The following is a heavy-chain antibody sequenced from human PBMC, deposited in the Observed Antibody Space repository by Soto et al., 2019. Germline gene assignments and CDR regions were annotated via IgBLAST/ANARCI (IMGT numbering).Heavy chain of an antibody. CDR2: IWYDGSNK. CDR1: GFTFSSYG. CDR3: ATSNPGGWPSSVWHYYGMDV. Sequence: QVPLVESGGGVVQPGRSLRLSCAASGFTFSSYGMHWVRQAPGKGLEWVAVIWYDGSNKYYADSVKGRFTISRDNSKNTLYLQMNSLRAEDTAVYYCATSNPGGWPSSVWHYYGMDVWGQGTTVTVSS. D-gene: IGHD6-19*01. V-gene: IGHV3-33*01. J-gene: IGHJ6*02.